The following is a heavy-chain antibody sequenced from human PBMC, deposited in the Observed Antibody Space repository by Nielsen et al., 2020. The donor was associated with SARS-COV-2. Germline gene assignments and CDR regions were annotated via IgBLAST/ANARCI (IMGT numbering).Heavy chain of an antibody. V-gene: IGHV1-69*13. CDR1: GGTFSSYA. CDR3: ARDPGYSSSWGDY. Sequence: SVKVSCKASGGTFSSYAISWVRQAPGQGLEWMGGNIPIFGTANYAQKFQGRVTITADESTSTAYMELSSLRSEDTAVYYCARDPGYSSSWGDYWGQGTLVTVSS. J-gene: IGHJ4*02. D-gene: IGHD6-13*01. CDR2: NIPIFGTA.